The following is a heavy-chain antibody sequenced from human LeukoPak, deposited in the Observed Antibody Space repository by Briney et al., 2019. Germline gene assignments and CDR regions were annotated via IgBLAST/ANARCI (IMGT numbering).Heavy chain of an antibody. D-gene: IGHD3-16*01. CDR3: ARETRRGDAFDF. V-gene: IGHV3-64*01. J-gene: IGHJ3*01. CDR1: GFTFSNYA. CDR2: ISSNGGST. Sequence: PGGSLRLSCAASGFTFSNYAMHWVRQAPGKRLEYVSAISSNGGSTYYANSVKGRFTISRDKSKNTVYLKMGSLRAEDTGVYYCARETRRGDAFDFWRQGTMLSVPS.